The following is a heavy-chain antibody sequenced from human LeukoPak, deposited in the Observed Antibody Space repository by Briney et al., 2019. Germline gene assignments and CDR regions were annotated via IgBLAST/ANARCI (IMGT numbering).Heavy chain of an antibody. D-gene: IGHD6-13*01. J-gene: IGHJ5*02. CDR2: INSDGSST. CDR3: ARSRIAAAGGFDP. Sequence: GGPLRLSCAASGFTFSSYWMHWVRQAPGKGLVWVSRINSDGSSTSYADSVKGRFTISRDNAKNTLYLQMNSLRAEDTAVYYCARSRIAAAGGFDPWGQGTLVTVSS. CDR1: GFTFSSYW. V-gene: IGHV3-74*01.